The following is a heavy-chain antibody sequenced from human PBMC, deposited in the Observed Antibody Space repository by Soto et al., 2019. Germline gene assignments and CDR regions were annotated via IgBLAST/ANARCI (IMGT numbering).Heavy chain of an antibody. Sequence: SETLSLTCTVSGGSISSISYCWGWIRQPPGKGLEWIGRIYYSWSTDYNPSLKSRVTISVDSSKHQFSLKLSSVTAADTAVYYCASPKIAFYNWFDPWGQGTLVTVSS. CDR3: ASPKIAFYNWFDP. D-gene: IGHD3-3*02. CDR2: IYYSWST. CDR1: GGSISSISYC. J-gene: IGHJ5*02. V-gene: IGHV4-39*01.